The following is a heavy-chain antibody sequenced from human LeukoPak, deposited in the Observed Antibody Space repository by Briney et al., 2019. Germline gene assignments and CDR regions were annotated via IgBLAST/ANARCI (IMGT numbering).Heavy chain of an antibody. CDR1: GYTFTSYG. CDR3: ARPRGVVVPAAMEFDY. V-gene: IGHV1-18*01. J-gene: IGHJ4*02. Sequence: GASVKVSCKASGYTFTSYGISWVRQAPGQGLEWMGWISAYNGNTNYAQKLQGRVTMTTDTSTSTAYMELRSLRSDDTAVYYCARPRGVVVPAAMEFDYWGQGTLVTVSS. D-gene: IGHD2-2*01. CDR2: ISAYNGNT.